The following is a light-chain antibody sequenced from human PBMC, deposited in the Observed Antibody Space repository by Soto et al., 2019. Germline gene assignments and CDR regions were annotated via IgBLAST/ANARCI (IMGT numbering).Light chain of an antibody. CDR3: AAWDDSLNGYV. CDR1: SSNIGNNA. V-gene: IGLV1-36*01. J-gene: IGLJ1*01. Sequence: QSVLTQPPSVSEAPRQRVTISCSGSSSNIGNNAVNWYQQLPGKAPKLLIYYDDLLPSGVSDRFSGSKSGTSASLAISGLQFEDEADYYCAAWDDSLNGYVFGTGPSSPS. CDR2: YDD.